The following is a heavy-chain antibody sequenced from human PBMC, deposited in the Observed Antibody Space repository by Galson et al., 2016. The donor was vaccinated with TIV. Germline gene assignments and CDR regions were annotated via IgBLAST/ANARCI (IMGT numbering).Heavy chain of an antibody. CDR2: IRYDGSRR. Sequence: SCAASGFTFSSFGMHWVRQAPGKGLEWVALIRYDGSRRYYADSVKGRFTISRDDSKNTLYLQMNGLRRDDSAVYYCASGVVAHTYYFYGMDVWGQGTTVTVSS. CDR1: GFTFSSFG. CDR3: ASGVVAHTYYFYGMDV. D-gene: IGHD2-15*01. V-gene: IGHV3-30*02. J-gene: IGHJ6*02.